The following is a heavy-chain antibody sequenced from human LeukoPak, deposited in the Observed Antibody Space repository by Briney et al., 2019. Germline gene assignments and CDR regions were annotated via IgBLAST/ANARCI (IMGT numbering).Heavy chain of an antibody. V-gene: IGHV4-39*07. CDR2: IYHSGST. CDR1: GGSISSSSYY. Sequence: SETLSLTCTVSGGSISSSSYYWGWVRQPPGKGLEWIGEIYHSGSTNYNPSLKTRVTISVDKSKNQFSLKLSSVTAADTAVYYCARASHDYGDYSHFDYWGQGTLVTVSS. J-gene: IGHJ4*02. CDR3: ARASHDYGDYSHFDY. D-gene: IGHD4-17*01.